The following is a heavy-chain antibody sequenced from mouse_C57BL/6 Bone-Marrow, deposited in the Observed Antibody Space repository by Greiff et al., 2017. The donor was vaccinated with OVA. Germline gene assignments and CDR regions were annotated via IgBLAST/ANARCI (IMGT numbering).Heavy chain of an antibody. V-gene: IGHV1-50*01. CDR1: GYTFTSYW. D-gene: IGHD2-3*01. CDR2: IDPSDSYT. J-gene: IGHJ3*01. CDR3: ASPLYDGYLGAY. Sequence: VQLQQPGAELVKPGASVKLSCKASGYTFTSYWMQWVKQRPGQGLEWIGEIDPSDSYTNYNQKFKGKATLTVDTSSSTAYMQLSRLTSEDSAVYYCASPLYDGYLGAYWGQGTLVTVSA.